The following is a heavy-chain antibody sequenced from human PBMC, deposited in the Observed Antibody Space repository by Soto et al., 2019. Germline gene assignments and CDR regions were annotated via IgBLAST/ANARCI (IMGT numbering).Heavy chain of an antibody. Sequence: EVQLVESRGGLVQPGGSLRLSCSASGFNFSRYWTHWVRQVPGRGLVWVSHINSDGSRTTYADSVKGRFTISRDNAKNTLYLQMNSLRAEDTAVYYCARDLSSCSSARCYSYYYGMDVWGQGTTVTVS. J-gene: IGHJ6*02. CDR3: ARDLSSCSSARCYSYYYGMDV. CDR2: INSDGSRT. V-gene: IGHV3-74*01. D-gene: IGHD2-2*01. CDR1: GFNFSRYW.